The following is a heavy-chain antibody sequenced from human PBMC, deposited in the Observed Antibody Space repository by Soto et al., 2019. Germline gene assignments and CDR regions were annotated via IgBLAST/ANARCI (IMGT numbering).Heavy chain of an antibody. Sequence: PGGSLRLSCAASGFTFSSYAMHWVRQAPGKGLEWVAVISYDGSNKYYADSVKGRFTISRDNSKNTLYLQMNSLRAEDTAVYYCARLDTATDYYYYGMDVWGQGTTVTVSS. V-gene: IGHV3-30-3*01. J-gene: IGHJ6*02. CDR1: GFTFSSYA. CDR2: ISYDGSNK. CDR3: ARLDTATDYYYYGMDV. D-gene: IGHD5-18*01.